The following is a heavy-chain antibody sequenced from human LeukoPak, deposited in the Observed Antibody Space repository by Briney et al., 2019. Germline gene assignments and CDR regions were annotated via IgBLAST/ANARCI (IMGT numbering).Heavy chain of an antibody. CDR1: GFTFTYYS. J-gene: IGHJ4*02. Sequence: GGSLRLSSAASGFTFTYYSMNWVRQAPGKGLEWVSSISITSNYIYYADSVKGRFTISRDDAKNSLFLQMNSMRAEDTALYYCARDGGFYGSGSYFPLYFDYWGQGTLVTVSS. CDR3: ARDGGFYGSGSYFPLYFDY. D-gene: IGHD3-10*01. CDR2: ISITSNYI. V-gene: IGHV3-21*01.